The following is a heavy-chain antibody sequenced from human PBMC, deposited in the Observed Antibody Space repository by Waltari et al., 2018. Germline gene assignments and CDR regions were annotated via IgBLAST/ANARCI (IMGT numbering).Heavy chain of an antibody. V-gene: IGHV1-69*08. J-gene: IGHJ4*02. CDR3: ARDAPSTVTTYLFDN. CDR1: GGTFSSYT. D-gene: IGHD4-4*01. Sequence: QVQLVQSGAEVKKPGSSVKVSCKASGGTFSSYTISWVRQAPGQGLEWMGRTIPILGIANYAQKFQGRVTITADKSTSTAYMELSSLRSEDTAVYYCARDAPSTVTTYLFDNWGQGTLVTVSS. CDR2: TIPILGIA.